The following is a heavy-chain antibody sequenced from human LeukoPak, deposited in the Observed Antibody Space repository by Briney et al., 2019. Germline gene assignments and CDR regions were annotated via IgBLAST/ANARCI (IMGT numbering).Heavy chain of an antibody. V-gene: IGHV3-23*01. CDR1: GFTFSSYG. CDR2: ISGSGGST. D-gene: IGHD5-12*01. Sequence: GGSLRLSCAASGFTFSSYGMSWVRQAPGEGVEWVSAISGSGGSTYYADSVKGRFTISRDNSKNTLYLQMNSMRAEDTAVYYCAREHSGYDFPGRDYYYMDVWGEGTTVPLPS. CDR3: AREHSGYDFPGRDYYYMDV. J-gene: IGHJ6*03.